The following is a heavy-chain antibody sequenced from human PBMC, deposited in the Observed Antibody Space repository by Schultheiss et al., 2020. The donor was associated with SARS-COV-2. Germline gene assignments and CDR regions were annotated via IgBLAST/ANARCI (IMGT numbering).Heavy chain of an antibody. D-gene: IGHD5-12*01. CDR1: GGSISTSSYY. CDR3: ARHGGRYSIKYHFDS. V-gene: IGHV4-39*01. Sequence: SETLSLTCTVSGGSISTSSYYWGWIRQPPGKGLEWIGSIYYSGSTYYNPSLKSRVTISGDTSRNQFSLKLNSVTAADTAVYYCARHGGRYSIKYHFDSWGQGTLVTVSS. J-gene: IGHJ4*02. CDR2: IYYSGST.